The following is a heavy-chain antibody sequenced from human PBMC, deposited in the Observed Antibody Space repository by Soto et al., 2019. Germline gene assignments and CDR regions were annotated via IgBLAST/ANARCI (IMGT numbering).Heavy chain of an antibody. CDR1: GYTFTSYG. J-gene: IGHJ4*02. D-gene: IGHD3-9*01. Sequence: GASVKVSCKASGYTFTSYGISWVRQAPGQGLEWMGWISAYNGNTNYAQKLQGRVTMTTDTSTSTAYMELRSLRSDDTAVYYCARGVNYDILTGYLYPLDYWGQGTLVTVSS. CDR2: ISAYNGNT. V-gene: IGHV1-18*04. CDR3: ARGVNYDILTGYLYPLDY.